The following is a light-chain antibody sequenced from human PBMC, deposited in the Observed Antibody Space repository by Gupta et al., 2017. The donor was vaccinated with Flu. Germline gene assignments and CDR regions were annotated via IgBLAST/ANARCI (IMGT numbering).Light chain of an antibody. V-gene: IGKV3-15*01. CDR1: QSIRSN. CDR2: RAS. J-gene: IGKJ2*01. CDR3: QQYNDWPPYT. Sequence: EIVMTQSPATLSVSPGERATLSCSASQSIRSNLAWYQQKPGQAPILLLYRASTSATGNPARFSGSGSGTEFTLTISSLQSEDFAVYYCQQYNDWPPYTFGQGTKLQIK.